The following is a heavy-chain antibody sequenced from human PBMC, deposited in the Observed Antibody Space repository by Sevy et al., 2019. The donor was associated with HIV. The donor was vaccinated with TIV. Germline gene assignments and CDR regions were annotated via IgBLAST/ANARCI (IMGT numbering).Heavy chain of an antibody. CDR3: ARGLADWGSFHYSL. D-gene: IGHD3-16*01. V-gene: IGHV3-7*01. Sequence: GSLILSCAASGFTFSTYWMTWVRQAPGKGLEWVAYIKQDGTEAYYVDAVRGRFTVSRDNSHKSFFLQMTSLRDEDTAVYYCARGLADWGSFHYSLWGQGTPVTVSS. J-gene: IGHJ4*02. CDR1: GFTFSTYW. CDR2: IKQDGTEA.